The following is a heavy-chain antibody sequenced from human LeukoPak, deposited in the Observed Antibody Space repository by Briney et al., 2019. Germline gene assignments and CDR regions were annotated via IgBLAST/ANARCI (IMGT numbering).Heavy chain of an antibody. V-gene: IGHV1-46*01. D-gene: IGHD5-12*01. CDR1: GYTFTSYY. CDR3: ARDVDIVATTDY. CDR2: INPSGAST. Sequence: ASVKVSCKASGYTFTSYYMHWVRQAPGQGLEWMGIINPSGASTTYAQKFQARVTMTRDTSISTAYMELSRLRSDDTAVYYCARDVDIVATTDYWGQGTLVTVSS. J-gene: IGHJ4*02.